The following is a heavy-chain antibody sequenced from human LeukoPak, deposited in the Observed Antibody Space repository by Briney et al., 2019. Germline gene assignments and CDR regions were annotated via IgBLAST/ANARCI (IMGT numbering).Heavy chain of an antibody. V-gene: IGHV4-4*07. CDR2: IYTSGST. D-gene: IGHD2-21*01. CDR1: GGSVSSYY. CDR3: ARDNVVDGLYYYYYMDV. J-gene: IGHJ6*03. Sequence: PSETLSLTCTVSGGSVSSYYWSWIRQPAGKGLEWIGRIYTSGSTNYNPSLKSRVTMSVDTSKNQFSLKLSSVTAADTAVYYCARDNVVDGLYYYYYMDVWDKGTTVTVSS.